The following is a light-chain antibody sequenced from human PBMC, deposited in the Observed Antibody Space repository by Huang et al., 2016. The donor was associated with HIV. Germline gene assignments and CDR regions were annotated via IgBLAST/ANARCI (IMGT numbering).Light chain of an antibody. CDR3: QQYGSSPLT. J-gene: IGKJ4*01. Sequence: EIVLTQSPATLSLSPGERATLSCGASQSVDSNLAWYQQTPGLAPRLLIYEASRRATGIPDRFSGSGSGTDFTLTISRLEPEDFAVYYCQQYGSSPLTFGGGTKVEIK. V-gene: IGKV3D-20*01. CDR1: QSVDSN. CDR2: EAS.